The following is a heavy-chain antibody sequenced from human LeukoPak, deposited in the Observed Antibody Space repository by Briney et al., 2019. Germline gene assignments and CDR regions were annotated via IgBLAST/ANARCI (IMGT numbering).Heavy chain of an antibody. CDR2: INTDGSST. J-gene: IGHJ3*02. V-gene: IGHV3-74*01. CDR1: GSTFSNYW. CDR3: ARDGRVVTGSRAFDI. Sequence: GGSLRLSCAASGSTFSNYWMHWVRQAPGKGLVWVSRINTDGSSTNYADSVKGRFTISRDNAKNSLYLQMNSLRAEDTGVYYCARDGRVVTGSRAFDIWGQGTMVTVSS. D-gene: IGHD3-9*01.